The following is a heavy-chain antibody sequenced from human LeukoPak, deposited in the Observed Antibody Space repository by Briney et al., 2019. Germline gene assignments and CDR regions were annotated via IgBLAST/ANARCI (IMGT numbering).Heavy chain of an antibody. CDR2: IYYSGST. D-gene: IGHD5-18*01. J-gene: IGHJ6*03. CDR3: AVRNWIQLWSVPDYYMDV. CDR1: GGSISSSSYY. Sequence: PSETLSLTCTVSGGSISSSSYYWGWIRQPPGKGLEWIGSIYYSGSTHYNPSLKSRVTISVDTSKNQFSLKLSSVTAADTAVYYCAVRNWIQLWSVPDYYMDVWGKGTTVTVSS. V-gene: IGHV4-39*01.